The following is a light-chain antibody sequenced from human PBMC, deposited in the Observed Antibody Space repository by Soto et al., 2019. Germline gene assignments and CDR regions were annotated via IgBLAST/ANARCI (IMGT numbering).Light chain of an antibody. CDR3: LQDYNYPWT. J-gene: IGKJ1*01. V-gene: IGKV1-6*01. CDR2: AAS. CDR1: QGIRND. Sequence: AIHMTQSPSSLSASVGDRVTITCRASQGIRNDLGWYQQKPGKAPKLLIYAASSLQSGVPSRFSGSGSCTDFTLTISSLQPEDFATYYCLQDYNYPWTFGQGTKVEIK.